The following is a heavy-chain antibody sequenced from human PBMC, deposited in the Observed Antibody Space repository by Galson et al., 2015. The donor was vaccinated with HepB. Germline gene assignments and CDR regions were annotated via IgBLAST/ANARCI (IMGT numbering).Heavy chain of an antibody. V-gene: IGHV4-34*01. Sequence: ETLSLTCAVYGGSLSGCYWTWIRQPPGKGLEWIGQINDSEGSNFSPSLKSRVTMSIDTSKKQFSLRLRSVTAADTAVYYCVRGPLGSGSVAAAAMGGDYWGQGILVTVSS. J-gene: IGHJ4*02. CDR2: INDSEGS. CDR3: VRGPLGSGSVAAAAMGGDY. CDR1: GGSLSGCY. D-gene: IGHD6-25*01.